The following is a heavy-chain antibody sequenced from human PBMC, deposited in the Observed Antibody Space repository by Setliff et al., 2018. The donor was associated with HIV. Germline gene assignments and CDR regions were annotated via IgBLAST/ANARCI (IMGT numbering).Heavy chain of an antibody. J-gene: IGHJ6*02. CDR3: ARVAGRDGYSPPYYYYYYGMDV. Sequence: SYISSTGTTFYYADSVKGRFSISRDNAKNSLYLQMNSLRAEDTAVYYCARVAGRDGYSPPYYYYYYGMDVWGQGTTVTVSS. CDR2: ISSTGTTF. V-gene: IGHV3-11*04. D-gene: IGHD4-4*01.